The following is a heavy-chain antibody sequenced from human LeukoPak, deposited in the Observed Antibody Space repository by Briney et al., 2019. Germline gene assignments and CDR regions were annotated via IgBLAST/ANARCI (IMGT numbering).Heavy chain of an antibody. CDR3: ATSVEMATIRT. D-gene: IGHD5-24*01. CDR2: INHSGST. V-gene: IGHV4-34*01. CDR1: GGSFSGYY. J-gene: IGHJ5*02. Sequence: PSETLSLTCAVYGGSFSGYYWSWIRQPPGKGLEWIGEINHSGSTNYNPSLKSRVTISVDTSKNQFSLKLSSVTAADTAVYYCATSVEMATIRTWGQGTLVTVSS.